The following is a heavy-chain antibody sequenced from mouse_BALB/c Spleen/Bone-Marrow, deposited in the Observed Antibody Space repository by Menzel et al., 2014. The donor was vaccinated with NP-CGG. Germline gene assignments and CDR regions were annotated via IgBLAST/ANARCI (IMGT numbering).Heavy chain of an antibody. V-gene: IGHV5-17*02. Sequence: EVQLVESGGGLVQPGGSRKLSCAASGFTFSSFGTHWVRQAPEKGLEWVAYISSGSSTIYYADTVKGRFTITRDNPKNTLFLQMTSLRTEDTAMYYCARHYGTIYYYAMDYWGQGTSGTVSS. D-gene: IGHD2-1*01. CDR2: ISSGSSTI. CDR1: GFTFSSFG. CDR3: ARHYGTIYYYAMDY. J-gene: IGHJ4*01.